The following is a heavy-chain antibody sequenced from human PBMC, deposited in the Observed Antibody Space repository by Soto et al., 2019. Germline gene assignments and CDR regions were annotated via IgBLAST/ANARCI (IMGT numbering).Heavy chain of an antibody. CDR3: ARDVVGATSPFDY. V-gene: IGHV4-34*01. Sequence: QVQLQQWGAGLLKPSETLSLTCAVYGGSFSGYYWSWIRQPPGTGLEWIGEINHSGSTNYNPSLKSRVTISVDTSKNQFSLKLSSVTAADTAVYYCARDVVGATSPFDYWGQGTLVTVSS. CDR1: GGSFSGYY. D-gene: IGHD1-26*01. J-gene: IGHJ4*02. CDR2: INHSGST.